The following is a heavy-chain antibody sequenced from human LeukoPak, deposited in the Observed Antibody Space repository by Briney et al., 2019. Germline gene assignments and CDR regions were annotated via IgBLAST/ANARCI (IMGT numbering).Heavy chain of an antibody. CDR2: IISIFGTA. J-gene: IGHJ4*02. D-gene: IGHD2-2*01. CDR3: ARALNYCSSTSCTWDPVGY. Sequence: ASVKVSCKASGGTFSSSAISWGRQAPVEGLVWMRGIISIFGTANYAQKFQGRVTITADESTSTAYMELSSLRSEDTAVYYCARALNYCSSTSCTWDPVGYWGQGTLVSVSS. CDR1: GGTFSSSA. V-gene: IGHV1-69*01.